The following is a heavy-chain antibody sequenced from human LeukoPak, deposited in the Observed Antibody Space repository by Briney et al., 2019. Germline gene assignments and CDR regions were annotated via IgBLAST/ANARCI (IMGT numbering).Heavy chain of an antibody. CDR3: ARDCCASGSHDY. Sequence: GGSLRLSCAASGFTFSSYEMNWVRQAPGEGLEWVANINQDGSVEHYVDSVKGRFTISRDNAKNSLYLQMNTLRAEDTAVYYCARDCCASGSHDYWGQGALVTVSS. V-gene: IGHV3-7*04. J-gene: IGHJ4*02. D-gene: IGHD3-10*01. CDR2: INQDGSVE. CDR1: GFTFSSYE.